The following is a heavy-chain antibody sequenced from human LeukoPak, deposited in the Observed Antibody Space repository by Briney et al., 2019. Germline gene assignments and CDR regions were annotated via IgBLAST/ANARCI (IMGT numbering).Heavy chain of an antibody. J-gene: IGHJ3*02. V-gene: IGHV3-30*18. CDR2: ISYDGSNK. CDR1: GFTFSSYG. CDR3: AKAGSSAVITTGAFDI. Sequence: GRSLRLSCAASGFTFSSYGMNWVRQAPGKGLEWVAVISYDGSNKYYADSVKGRFTISRDKSKNTLYLQMNSLRAEDTAVYYCAKAGSSAVITTGAFDIWGQGTMVTVSS. D-gene: IGHD3-22*01.